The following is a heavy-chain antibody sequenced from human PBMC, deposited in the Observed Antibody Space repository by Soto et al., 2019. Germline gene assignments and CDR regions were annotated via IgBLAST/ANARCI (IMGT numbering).Heavy chain of an antibody. D-gene: IGHD1-1*01. J-gene: IGHJ6*02. Sequence: PSETLSLTCPVAGGSLSSSSYYWGWIRQPPGKGLEWIGSIYYSGSTYYNPSLKSRVTISVDTSKNQFSLKLSSVTAADTAVYYCARRRSGPGEYYYYYYGMDVWGQGTTVTVSS. CDR2: IYYSGST. CDR1: GGSLSSSSYY. CDR3: ARRRSGPGEYYYYYYGMDV. V-gene: IGHV4-39*01.